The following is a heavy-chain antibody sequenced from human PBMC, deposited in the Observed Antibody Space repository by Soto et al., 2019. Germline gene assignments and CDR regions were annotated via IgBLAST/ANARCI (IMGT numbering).Heavy chain of an antibody. J-gene: IGHJ5*02. CDR1: GGTFSSYA. V-gene: IGHV1-69*13. Sequence: SVKVSCKASGGTFSSYAISWVRQAPGQGLERMGGIIPIFGTANYAQKFQGRVTITADEPTSTAYMELSSLRSEDTAVYYCARNWGGYCSGGSCYSTRKDNLNWFDPWGQGTQVTVSS. CDR3: ARNWGGYCSGGSCYSTRKDNLNWFDP. D-gene: IGHD2-15*01. CDR2: IIPIFGTA.